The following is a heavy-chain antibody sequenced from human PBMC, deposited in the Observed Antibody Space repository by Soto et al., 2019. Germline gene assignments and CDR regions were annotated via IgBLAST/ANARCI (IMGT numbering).Heavy chain of an antibody. V-gene: IGHV3-30-3*01. Sequence: QVQLVESGGGVVQPGRSLRLSCAASGFTFSSYAMHWVRQAPGKGLEWVAVISYDGSNKYYADSVKGRFTISRDNSKNTLYLQMNSLRAEDTVVYYCARARGTGTTGPLRGWGQGTLVTVSS. D-gene: IGHD1-1*01. CDR1: GFTFSSYA. CDR3: ARARGTGTTGPLRG. J-gene: IGHJ4*02. CDR2: ISYDGSNK.